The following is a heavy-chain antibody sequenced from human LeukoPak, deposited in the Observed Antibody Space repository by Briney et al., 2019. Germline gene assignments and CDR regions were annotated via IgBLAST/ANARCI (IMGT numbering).Heavy chain of an antibody. J-gene: IGHJ4*02. V-gene: IGHV3-49*04. Sequence: GGSLRLSCRTSGFTFRDYAVSWVRQAPGKGLEWIGVIKSKSYGETKEYAASVKDRFTISRDDSQSIAYLQMNSLKTEDTAVYYCTRIGHWGQGTLVTVSS. CDR2: IKSKSYGETK. CDR3: TRIGH. CDR1: GFTFRDYA. D-gene: IGHD3/OR15-3a*01.